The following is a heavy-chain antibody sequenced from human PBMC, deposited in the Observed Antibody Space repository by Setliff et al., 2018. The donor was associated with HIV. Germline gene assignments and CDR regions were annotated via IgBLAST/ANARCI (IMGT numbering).Heavy chain of an antibody. CDR1: GGTFSSYG. CDR3: SRFSTRDTFDV. J-gene: IGHJ3*01. V-gene: IGHV1-18*01. CDR2: INIYNGYI. Sequence: ASVKVSCKASGGTFSSYGISWVRQAPGQGLEWMGWINIYNGYIKYSEEFQARVTMARDTFANTAYMELSGLRSEDTAVYYCSRFSTRDTFDVWGQGTTVTVSS. D-gene: IGHD2-2*01.